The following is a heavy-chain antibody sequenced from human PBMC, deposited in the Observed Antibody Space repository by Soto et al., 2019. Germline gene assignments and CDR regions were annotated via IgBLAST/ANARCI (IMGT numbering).Heavy chain of an antibody. J-gene: IGHJ5*02. Sequence: ASVNVSFKSSGYTFTGYDMHWGREGPGQGLEWMGWINPNSGGTNYAQKFQGRVTMTRDTSISTAYMELSRLRSDDTAVYYCARGPPYSSSWYNWFDPWGQGTLVTVSS. CDR2: INPNSGGT. CDR1: GYTFTGYD. CDR3: ARGPPYSSSWYNWFDP. D-gene: IGHD6-13*01. V-gene: IGHV1-2*02.